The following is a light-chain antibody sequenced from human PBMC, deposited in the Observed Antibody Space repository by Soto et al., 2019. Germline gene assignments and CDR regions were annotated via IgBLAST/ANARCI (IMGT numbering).Light chain of an antibody. CDR3: QQYDNWPLT. CDR2: GAS. V-gene: IGKV3D-15*01. CDR1: QSVSSN. J-gene: IGKJ4*01. Sequence: EIVMTQSPVTLSVSPGERATLSCRASQSVSSNLGWYQQKPGQSPRLLIYGASTRATGIPVRFSGSGSGTEFTLTISSLQSEDFAIYYCQQYDNWPLTFGGGTKVEVK.